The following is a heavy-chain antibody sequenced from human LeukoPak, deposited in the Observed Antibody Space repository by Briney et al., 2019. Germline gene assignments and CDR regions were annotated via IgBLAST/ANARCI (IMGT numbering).Heavy chain of an antibody. CDR1: GFPLSSYS. J-gene: IGHJ4*02. CDR2: ISSSGSAI. D-gene: IGHD2-15*01. Sequence: PGGSLRLSCAASGFPLSSYSINWVRQAPGEGLEWVSYISSSGSAIYYVDSVKGRLTVSRDNAKNSLFLQMNSPRAEDTAVYYCARVKGSYFDYWSQGALVTVSS. V-gene: IGHV3-48*01. CDR3: ARVKGSYFDY.